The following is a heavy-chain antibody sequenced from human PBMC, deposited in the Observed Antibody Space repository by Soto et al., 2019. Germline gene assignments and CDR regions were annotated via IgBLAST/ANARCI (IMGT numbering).Heavy chain of an antibody. D-gene: IGHD5-18*01. Sequence: QVQLVESGGGVVQPGRSLRLSCAASGFTFSSYGMHWVRQAPGKGLEWVAVISYDGSNKYYADSVKGRFTISRDNSKNTLYLQMNCLRAEDTAVYYCAKDEIGYRYGSTCDYWGQGTLVTVSS. CDR3: AKDEIGYRYGSTCDY. V-gene: IGHV3-30*18. J-gene: IGHJ4*02. CDR1: GFTFSSYG. CDR2: ISYDGSNK.